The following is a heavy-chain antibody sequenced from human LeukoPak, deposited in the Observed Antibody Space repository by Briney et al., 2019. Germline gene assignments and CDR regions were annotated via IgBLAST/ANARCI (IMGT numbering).Heavy chain of an antibody. CDR2: ISSSSSYI. V-gene: IGHV3-21*01. J-gene: IGHJ6*02. D-gene: IGHD3-16*01. CDR3: AALRRGKYGMDV. Sequence: PGGSLRLSCAASGFTFSSYSMNWVRRAPGKGLEWVSSISSSSSYIYYADSVKGRFTISRDNAKNSLYLQMNSLRAEDTAVYYCAALRRGKYGMDVWGQGTTVTVSS. CDR1: GFTFSSYS.